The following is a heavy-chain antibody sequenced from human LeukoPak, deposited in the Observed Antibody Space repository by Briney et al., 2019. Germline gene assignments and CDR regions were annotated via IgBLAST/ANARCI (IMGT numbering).Heavy chain of an antibody. CDR3: AKDAQRGFDFSNSLES. Sequence: GGSLRLSCAASGFTFSDYYMSWIRQAPGKGLEWVAVIWNDGTDKYYGDSVKGRFTISRDNSKNTVYLQMNSLRVEDTAVYYCAKDAQRGFDFSNSLESWGQGTLVTVSS. D-gene: IGHD4-11*01. J-gene: IGHJ4*02. V-gene: IGHV3-33*06. CDR2: IWNDGTDK. CDR1: GFTFSDYY.